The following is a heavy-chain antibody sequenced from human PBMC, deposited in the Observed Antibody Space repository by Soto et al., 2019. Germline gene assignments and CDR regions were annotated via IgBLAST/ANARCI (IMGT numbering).Heavy chain of an antibody. J-gene: IGHJ4*02. CDR2: IKPDGGEQ. CDR3: ASGHSYSCDY. D-gene: IGHD5-18*01. CDR1: GFTFGNYW. V-gene: IGHV3-7*05. Sequence: EVQLVESGGGLVQPGGSLRLSCEASGFTFGNYWMNWVRQTPGKGLEWVANIKPDGGEQYYVASVKGRFTISRDNAKDSIYLQRRSLRGDDTDVYYAASGHSYSCDYWGKGTLVTVSS.